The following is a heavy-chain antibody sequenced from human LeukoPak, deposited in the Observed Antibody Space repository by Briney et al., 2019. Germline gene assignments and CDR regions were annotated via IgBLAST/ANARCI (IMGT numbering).Heavy chain of an antibody. CDR3: AKNRDGYNLFDY. D-gene: IGHD5-24*01. V-gene: IGHV3-23*01. CDR2: ISGSGGST. CDR1: GFTFSSYA. J-gene: IGHJ4*02. Sequence: GGSLRLSCAASGFTFSSYAISWVRQAPGKGLEWVSAISGSGGSTYYADSVKGRFTISRDNSKNTLCLQMNSLRAEDTAVYYCAKNRDGYNLFDYWGQGTLVTVSS.